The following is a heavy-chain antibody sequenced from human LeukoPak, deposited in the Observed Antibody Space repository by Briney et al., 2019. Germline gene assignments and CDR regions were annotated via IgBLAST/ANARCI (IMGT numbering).Heavy chain of an antibody. CDR2: IFYSGST. D-gene: IGHD3-10*01. V-gene: IGHV4-39*01. Sequence: SETLSLTCTVSSGSISTSNYYWGWVRQPPGKALEWIGNIFYSGSTCYSPSLKSRVTISLDTSRNQFSLKLSSVTAADTAVYYCARLRIRAIHFDYWGQGTLVTVSS. J-gene: IGHJ4*02. CDR1: SGSISTSNYY. CDR3: ARLRIRAIHFDY.